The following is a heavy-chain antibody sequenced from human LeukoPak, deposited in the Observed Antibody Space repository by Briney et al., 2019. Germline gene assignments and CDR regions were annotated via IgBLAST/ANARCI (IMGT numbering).Heavy chain of an antibody. CDR1: GGSISSSSYY. CDR3: ARYSYGLIVLMVYASDAFGI. V-gene: IGHV4-39*01. CDR2: IYYSGST. J-gene: IGHJ3*02. D-gene: IGHD2-8*01. Sequence: SETLSLTCTVSGGSISSSSYYWGWIRQPPGKGLEWIGSIYYSGSTYYNPSLKSRVTISVDTSKNQFSLKLSSVTAADTAVYYCARYSYGLIVLMVYASDAFGIWGQGTMVTVSS.